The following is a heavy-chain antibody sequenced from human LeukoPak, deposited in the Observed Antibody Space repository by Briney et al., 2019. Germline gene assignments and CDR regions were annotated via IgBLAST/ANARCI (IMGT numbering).Heavy chain of an antibody. Sequence: GGSLRLSCAASGFTFSSYSMNWVRQAPGKGLEWVSSISSSSSYIYYADSVKGRFTISRDNAKNSLYLQVNSLRAEDTAVYYCARAVVVPAARGYYYYGMDVWGQGTTVTVSS. V-gene: IGHV3-21*01. D-gene: IGHD2-2*01. CDR1: GFTFSSYS. CDR3: ARAVVVPAARGYYYYGMDV. CDR2: ISSSSSYI. J-gene: IGHJ6*02.